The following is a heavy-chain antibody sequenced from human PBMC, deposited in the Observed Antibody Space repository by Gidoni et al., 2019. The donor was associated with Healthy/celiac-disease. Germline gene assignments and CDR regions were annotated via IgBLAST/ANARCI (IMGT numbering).Heavy chain of an antibody. CDR3: AKDRVPGIAAAGDFDY. Sequence: EVQLVESGGGLVQPGRSLRLSCAASGFTFDDYAMHWVRQAPGKGLEWVSGISWNSGSIGYADSVKGRFTISRDNAKNSLYLQMNSLRAEDTALYYCAKDRVPGIAAAGDFDYWGQGTLVTVSS. J-gene: IGHJ4*02. D-gene: IGHD6-13*01. V-gene: IGHV3-9*01. CDR1: GFTFDDYA. CDR2: ISWNSGSI.